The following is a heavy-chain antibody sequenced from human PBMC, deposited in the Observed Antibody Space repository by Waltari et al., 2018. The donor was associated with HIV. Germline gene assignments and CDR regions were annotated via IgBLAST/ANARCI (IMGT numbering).Heavy chain of an antibody. Sequence: QVRLIQSQSEVKKPGASLRISCQASGYKFETYAMNWLRQGPGQGLAWLGLINSVSGQATVLQSFFGRVDISLNNSLLTTFLEIKDLRLEDAATYYCARGRSSRWFRPWGGFDTWGQGT. D-gene: IGHD3-9*01. J-gene: IGHJ1*01. V-gene: IGHV7-4-1*02. CDR2: INSVSGQA. CDR3: ARGRSSRWFRPWGGFDT. CDR1: GYKFETYA.